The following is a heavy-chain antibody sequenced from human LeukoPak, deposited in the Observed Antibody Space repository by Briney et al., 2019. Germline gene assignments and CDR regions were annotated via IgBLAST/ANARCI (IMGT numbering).Heavy chain of an antibody. J-gene: IGHJ4*02. CDR3: AKEDSSGWYGVDY. Sequence: PGGSLRLSCAASGFTFSTYGMHWVRQAPGKGLEWVAVISYDGSNKYYADSVKGRFTISRDNSKNTVYLQMNSLRAEDTAVYYCAKEDSSGWYGVDYWGQGTLVTVSS. CDR1: GFTFSTYG. D-gene: IGHD6-19*01. V-gene: IGHV3-30*18. CDR2: ISYDGSNK.